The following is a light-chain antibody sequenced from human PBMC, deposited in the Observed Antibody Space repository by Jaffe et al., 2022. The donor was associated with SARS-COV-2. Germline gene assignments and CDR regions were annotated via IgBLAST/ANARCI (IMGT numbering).Light chain of an antibody. Sequence: DIQMTQSPSSLSASVGDTVTITCRASRTISTFLNWFQQKPGQAPQLLIYAASRLQSGVPTRFSGSGSGTDFTLTISSLQPEDFATYYCQQSNTDPPLTFGGGTSVEIK. CDR1: RTISTF. CDR2: AAS. CDR3: QQSNTDPPLT. J-gene: IGKJ4*01. V-gene: IGKV1-39*01.